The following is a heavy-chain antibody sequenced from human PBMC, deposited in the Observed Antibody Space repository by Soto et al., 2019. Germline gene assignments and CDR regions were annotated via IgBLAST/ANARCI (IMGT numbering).Heavy chain of an antibody. CDR2: IYYSGSA. Sequence: QVQLQESSPGLVKPSETLSLTCTVSGASISSYHWSWIRQTPGKGLEWIGYIYYSGSANYNPSLKTRVIFSVNTSKNQVSLKLSAVTAADTGVYYFAGAVPAAYVFPCYYMDVWCKGTTVTGSS. CDR3: AGAVPAAYVFPCYYMDV. CDR1: GASISSYH. J-gene: IGHJ6*03. D-gene: IGHD2-15*01. V-gene: IGHV4-59*01.